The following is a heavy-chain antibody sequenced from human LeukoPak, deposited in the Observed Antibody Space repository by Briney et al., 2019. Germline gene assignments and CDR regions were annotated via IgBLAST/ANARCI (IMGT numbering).Heavy chain of an antibody. D-gene: IGHD2-21*01. Sequence: GGSLRLSCAASGFTFSSYAMSWVRQAPGKGLEWVSAISGSGGSKYYADSVKGRLTISRDNSKNTLYLQMNSLRAEDTAVYYCAKGMIAKPWYFDLWGRGTLVTVSS. CDR2: ISGSGGSK. CDR1: GFTFSSYA. J-gene: IGHJ2*01. CDR3: AKGMIAKPWYFDL. V-gene: IGHV3-23*01.